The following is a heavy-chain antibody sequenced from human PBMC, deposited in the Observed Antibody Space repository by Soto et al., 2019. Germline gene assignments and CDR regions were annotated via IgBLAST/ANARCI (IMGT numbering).Heavy chain of an antibody. J-gene: IGHJ4*02. Sequence: QVQLQESGPGLVKPSGTLSLTCAVSGGSISSSNWWSWVRHHPGKGLQWIGEIYHSGSTNYNPSLKSRVTISVDKSKNQFSLKLSSVTAADTAVYYCASLGATVTTFDYWGQGNLVTVSS. CDR3: ASLGATVTTFDY. V-gene: IGHV4-4*02. CDR2: IYHSGST. CDR1: GGSISSSNW. D-gene: IGHD4-4*01.